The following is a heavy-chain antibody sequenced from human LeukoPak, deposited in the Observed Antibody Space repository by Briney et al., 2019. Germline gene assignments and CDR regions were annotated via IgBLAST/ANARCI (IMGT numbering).Heavy chain of an antibody. D-gene: IGHD3-10*01. CDR2: INTNSSST. V-gene: IGHV1-2*02. CDR1: GYTFTGYY. CDR3: ATVVWFGELFDY. J-gene: IGHJ4*02. Sequence: ASLKLSCKASGYTFTGYYMHWVRQAPGQGLEWISWINTNSSSTNYAQKFQGRVTMTRDTSISAAYMELSRLRCDDTAVYYCATVVWFGELFDYWGQGTPVTVSS.